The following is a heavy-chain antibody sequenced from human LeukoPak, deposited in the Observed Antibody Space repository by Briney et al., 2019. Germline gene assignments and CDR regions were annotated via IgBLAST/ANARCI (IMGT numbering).Heavy chain of an antibody. V-gene: IGHV3-72*01. CDR1: GFTFSDYY. CDR3: TTDLGQQWSGDC. Sequence: GGSLRLSCAASGFTFSDYYMEWVRQAPGKGLEWVGRMRNKANSYTTEYAASVKGRFTISRDDSKNSVYLQMNGLRTEDTAVYYCTTDLGQQWSGDCWGQGTLVTVSS. J-gene: IGHJ4*02. CDR2: MRNKANSYTT. D-gene: IGHD6-19*01.